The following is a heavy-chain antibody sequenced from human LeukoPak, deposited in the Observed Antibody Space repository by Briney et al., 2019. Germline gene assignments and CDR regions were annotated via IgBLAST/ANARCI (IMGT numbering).Heavy chain of an antibody. CDR1: GGSFSSGGYY. J-gene: IGHJ4*02. V-gene: IGHV4-31*03. Sequence: PSETLSITCTVSGGSFSSGGYYWSWIRQHPGKGLEWIGYIYYSGSTYYNPSLKSRVTISVDTSKNQFSLKLSSVTAADTAVYYCAREQWLAHFDYWGQGTLVTVSS. D-gene: IGHD6-19*01. CDR3: AREQWLAHFDY. CDR2: IYYSGST.